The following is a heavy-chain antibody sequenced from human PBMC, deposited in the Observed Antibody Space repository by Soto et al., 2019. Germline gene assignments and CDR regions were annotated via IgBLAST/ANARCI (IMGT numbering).Heavy chain of an antibody. CDR1: GFTFSSYA. V-gene: IGHV3-30-3*01. D-gene: IGHD1-26*01. CDR2: ISYDGSNK. J-gene: IGHJ4*02. Sequence: QPGGSLRLSCAASGFTFSSYAMHWVRQAPGKGLEWVAVISYDGSNKYYADSVKGRFTISRDNSKNTLYLQMNSLRAEDTAVYYCARDGGSYSDYWGQGTLVTVSS. CDR3: ARDGGSYSDY.